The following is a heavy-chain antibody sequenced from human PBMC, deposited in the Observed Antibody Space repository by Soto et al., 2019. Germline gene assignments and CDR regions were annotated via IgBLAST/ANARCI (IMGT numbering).Heavy chain of an antibody. CDR1: GFTFGDYA. CDR2: IRSKAYGGTT. D-gene: IGHD3-9*01. Sequence: GGSLRLSCTASGFTFGDYAMSWFRQAPGKGLEWVGFIRSKAYGGTTEYAASVKGRFTISRDDSKSIAYLQMNSLKTEDTAVYYCTRGLTYYDILTGYYTTSDFDYWGQGTLVTVSS. V-gene: IGHV3-49*03. CDR3: TRGLTYYDILTGYYTTSDFDY. J-gene: IGHJ4*02.